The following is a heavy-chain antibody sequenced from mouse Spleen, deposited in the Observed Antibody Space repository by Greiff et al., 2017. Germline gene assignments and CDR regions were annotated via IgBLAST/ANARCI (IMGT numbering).Heavy chain of an antibody. V-gene: IGHV3-1*01. J-gene: IGHJ3*01. CDR2: ISYSGST. Sequence: EVKLQESGPGMVKPSQSLSLTCTVTGYSITSGYDWXWNRHFPGNKLEWMGYISYSGSTNYNPSLKSRISITHDTSKNHFFLKLNSVTTEDTATYYCARGGLSSWFAYWGQGTLVTVSA. CDR3: ARGGLSSWFAY. D-gene: IGHD2-12*01. CDR1: GYSITSGYD.